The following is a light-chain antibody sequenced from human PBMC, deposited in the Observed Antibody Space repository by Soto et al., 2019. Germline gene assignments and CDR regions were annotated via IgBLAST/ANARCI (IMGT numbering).Light chain of an antibody. Sequence: QSALTQPASVSGSPGQSITISCTGTSSDVGGYNYVSWYQQHPGKAPKLMIYDVSSRPSGVSDRFSGSKSGNTASLTISGLQAEDEADYYCSSYTCSSTYVFGTVTKLTVL. CDR3: SSYTCSSTYV. J-gene: IGLJ1*01. CDR2: DVS. CDR1: SSDVGGYNY. V-gene: IGLV2-14*01.